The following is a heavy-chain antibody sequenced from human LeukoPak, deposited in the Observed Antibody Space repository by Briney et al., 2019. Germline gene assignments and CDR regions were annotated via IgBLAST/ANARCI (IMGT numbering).Heavy chain of an antibody. CDR3: AKDAAGPEY. Sequence: GGSLRLSCAASGFTFSSYAMHWVRQAPGKGLEWVAVISYDGSNKYYADSVKGRFTISRDNSKNTLFLQMNSLRAEDTAVYYCAKDAAGPEYWGQGTLVTVSS. CDR2: ISYDGSNK. V-gene: IGHV3-30-3*01. CDR1: GFTFSSYA. J-gene: IGHJ4*02. D-gene: IGHD6-13*01.